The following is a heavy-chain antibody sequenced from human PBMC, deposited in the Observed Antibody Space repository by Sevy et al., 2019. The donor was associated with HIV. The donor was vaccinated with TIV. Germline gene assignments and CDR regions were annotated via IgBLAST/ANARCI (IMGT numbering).Heavy chain of an antibody. CDR3: ARGRASDDFWSGYYTQLDYYYYYMDV. D-gene: IGHD3-3*01. Sequence: ASVKVSCKASGGTFSSYAISWVRQAPGQGLEWMGGIIPIFGTANYAQKFQGRVTITADKSTSTAYMELSSLRSEDTAVYYFARGRASDDFWSGYYTQLDYYYYYMDVWGKGTTVTVSS. J-gene: IGHJ6*03. V-gene: IGHV1-69*06. CDR2: IIPIFGTA. CDR1: GGTFSSYA.